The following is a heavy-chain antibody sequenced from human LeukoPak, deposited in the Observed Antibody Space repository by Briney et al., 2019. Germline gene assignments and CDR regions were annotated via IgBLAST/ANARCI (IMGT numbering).Heavy chain of an antibody. V-gene: IGHV3-21*01. CDR1: GFPFSGYS. D-gene: IGHD2-15*01. J-gene: IGHJ6*02. Sequence: GGSLRLSCAASGFPFSGYSLHWVRQAPGKGLEWVSSISSSAAYIAYADSVKGRFTISRDDAKDSLYLQMNNLRAEDTAVYYCAREGKDLRLGYYNSAVDVWGQGTTVSVSS. CDR3: AREGKDLRLGYYNSAVDV. CDR2: ISSSAAYI.